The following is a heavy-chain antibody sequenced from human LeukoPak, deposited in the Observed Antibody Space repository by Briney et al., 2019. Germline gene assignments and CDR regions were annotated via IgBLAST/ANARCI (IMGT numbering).Heavy chain of an antibody. CDR3: ARAPAYCGGDCYFDY. D-gene: IGHD2-21*02. CDR1: GFTLSSYA. J-gene: IGHJ4*02. Sequence: GGSLRLSCAASGFTLSSYAMSWVRQAPGKGLEWVSAISGSGGSTYYADSVKGRFTISRENAKNSLYLQMNSLRAGDTAVYYCARAPAYCGGDCYFDYWGQGTLVTVSS. CDR2: ISGSGGST. V-gene: IGHV3-23*01.